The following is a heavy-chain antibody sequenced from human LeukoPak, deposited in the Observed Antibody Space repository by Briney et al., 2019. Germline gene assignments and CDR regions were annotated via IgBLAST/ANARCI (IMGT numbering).Heavy chain of an antibody. D-gene: IGHD4-17*01. J-gene: IGHJ4*02. V-gene: IGHV3-30*16. CDR3: LYGDYDFDY. Sequence: SCKASGYTFTGYYMHWVRQAPGQGLEWVAVISYDGSNKYYADSVKGRFTISRDNSKNTLYLQMNSLRAEDTAVYYCLYGDYDFDYWGQGTLVTVSS. CDR2: ISYDGSNK. CDR1: GYTFTGYY.